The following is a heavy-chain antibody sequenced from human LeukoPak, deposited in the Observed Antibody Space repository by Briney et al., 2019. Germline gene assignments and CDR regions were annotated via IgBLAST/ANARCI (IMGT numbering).Heavy chain of an antibody. D-gene: IGHD5-12*01. CDR1: GFTFSSDG. Sequence: PGRSLRLSCAASGFTFSSDGMHWVRMAPGKGLGRVAVISYDGSKRYYADSVQAPFTISTDNSKNPLYLQTNSLRPEDTAVYYCARGLLQLQHPDIAPESYYYGMDVWGQGTTVTVPS. CDR2: ISYDGSKR. V-gene: IGHV3-30*03. J-gene: IGHJ6*02. CDR3: ARGLLQLQHPDIAPESYYYGMDV.